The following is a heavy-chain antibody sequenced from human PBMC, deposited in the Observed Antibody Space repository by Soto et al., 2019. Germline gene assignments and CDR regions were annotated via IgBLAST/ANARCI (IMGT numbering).Heavy chain of an antibody. CDR2: IKQDGTEK. Sequence: GSLRLSCAASGFTFSRYWMNWVRQAPGKGLEWVANIKQDGTEKNYVDSVKGRFTISRDNARKSLYLQMDSLRAEDTAVYFCARGDTPMITGMDSFDIWGQGTMVTVS. D-gene: IGHD5-18*01. V-gene: IGHV3-7*01. CDR1: GFTFSRYW. CDR3: ARGDTPMITGMDSFDI. J-gene: IGHJ3*02.